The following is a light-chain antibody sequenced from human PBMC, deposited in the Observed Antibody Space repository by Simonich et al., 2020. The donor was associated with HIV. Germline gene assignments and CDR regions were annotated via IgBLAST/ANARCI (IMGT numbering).Light chain of an antibody. CDR3: QQYYSSPFT. J-gene: IGKJ3*01. CDR2: WAS. V-gene: IGKV4-1*01. Sequence: DIVLTQSPDSLAVSLGERATINCKSSQSVLYSSNNKNNLAWYQQKPGQPPKRLVYWASIRESGVPDRFSGSGSGTDFTLTISSLQAEDVAVYYCQQYYSSPFTFGPGTKVDIK. CDR1: QSVLYSSNNKNN.